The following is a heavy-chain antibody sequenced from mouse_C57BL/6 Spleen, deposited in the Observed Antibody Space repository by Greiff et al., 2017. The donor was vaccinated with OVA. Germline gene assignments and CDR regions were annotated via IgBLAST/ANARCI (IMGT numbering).Heavy chain of an antibody. Sequence: EVQLQESVAELVRPGASVKLSCTASGFNIKNTYMHWVKQRPEQGLEWIGRIDPASGNTNYAPKFQGKATITADTSSNTAYLQLSSLTSEDTAIYYCARGFLFTTVVATDYYAMDYWGQGTSVTVSS. CDR1: GFNIKNTY. V-gene: IGHV14-3*01. J-gene: IGHJ4*01. D-gene: IGHD1-1*01. CDR2: IDPASGNT. CDR3: ARGFLFTTVVATDYYAMDY.